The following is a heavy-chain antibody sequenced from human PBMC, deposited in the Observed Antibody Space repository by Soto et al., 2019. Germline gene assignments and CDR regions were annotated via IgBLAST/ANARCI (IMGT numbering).Heavy chain of an antibody. CDR3: GNCIAVAGYYFFGMDV. D-gene: IGHD6-19*01. V-gene: IGHV1-69*06. CDR2: LIPIFGTA. J-gene: IGHJ6*02. CDR1: GGTFSSYA. Sequence: SVKVSCKAYGGTFSSYAISWVRQAPGQRLELMGGLIPIFGTANYAQKFQGRVTITADKSTSTAYMELSSLRSEDTAVYYFGNCIAVAGYYFFGMDVWGQGSRVTDYS.